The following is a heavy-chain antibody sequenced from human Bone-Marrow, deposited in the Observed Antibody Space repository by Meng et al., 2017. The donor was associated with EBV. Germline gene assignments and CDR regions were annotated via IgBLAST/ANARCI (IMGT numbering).Heavy chain of an antibody. CDR2: LIPMSGAP. J-gene: IGHJ4*02. CDR1: GGTFTSDA. V-gene: IGHV1-69*01. Sequence: QGQVVTSGAEVKKPGSSVTVSCKASGGTFTSDAISWVRQAPGQGLEWMGGLIPMSGAPNYAQKFQGRITITADESTSTHYMDLSSLRSEDTAVYYCASESGRGYTPDYWGQGTLVTVSS. D-gene: IGHD3-10*01. CDR3: ASESGRGYTPDY.